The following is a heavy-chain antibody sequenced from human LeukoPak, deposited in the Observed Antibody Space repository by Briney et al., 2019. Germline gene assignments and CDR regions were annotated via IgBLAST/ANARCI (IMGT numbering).Heavy chain of an antibody. D-gene: IGHD1-1*01. CDR1: GFTFSDYS. CDR2: INGRQNNI. V-gene: IGHV3-48*04. Sequence: PGGSLRLSCVASGFTFSDYSLNWVRQAPGKGLEWISYINGRQNNIHYADSVKGRFTISRDNAKNSLFLQMTNRTLEDTATYYCAREPGSCHCLDWGQRTLVTVSS. J-gene: IGHJ4*02. CDR3: AREPGSCHCLD.